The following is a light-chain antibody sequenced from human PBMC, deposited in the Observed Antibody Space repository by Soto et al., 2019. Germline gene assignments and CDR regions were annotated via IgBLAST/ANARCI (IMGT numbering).Light chain of an antibody. CDR1: QDISVY. J-gene: IGKJ4*01. Sequence: DIQLTQSPSSLSASVGETVTVKCQASQDISVYLNWYQEKPGKAPTLLIYDASNLKTGVPSRFSGLGSGTHFTLTISNLQPEDIATYFCQHYDDVLVTFGGGTKVEI. V-gene: IGKV1-33*01. CDR2: DAS. CDR3: QHYDDVLVT.